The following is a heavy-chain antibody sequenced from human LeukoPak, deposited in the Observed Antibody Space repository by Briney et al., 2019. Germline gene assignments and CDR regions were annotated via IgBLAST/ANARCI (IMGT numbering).Heavy chain of an antibody. D-gene: IGHD1-26*01. J-gene: IGHJ4*02. V-gene: IGHV3-23*01. CDR1: GFTFSSYT. CDR3: AKGSGNSGFDY. Sequence: GGSLRLSCAASGFTFSSYTMSWVRKAPGKGLEWVSSISGSGPGTYYADPVKGRFTISRDNSKNTLYLQMNSLRAEDTAVYYCAKGSGNSGFDYWGQGTLVTVSS. CDR2: ISGSGPGT.